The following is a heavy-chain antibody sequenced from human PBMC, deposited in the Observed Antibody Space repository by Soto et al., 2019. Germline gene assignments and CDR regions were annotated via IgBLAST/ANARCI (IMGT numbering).Heavy chain of an antibody. CDR2: IYYSGST. CDR3: ARRYGANFDY. V-gene: IGHV4-59*08. Sequence: SETQSLPWTVAWGSISSYDCSWIRQPPGKGLEWIGYIYYSGSTNYSPSLKSRVTISVDTSKNQFSLKLSSVTAAYTAVYYCARRYGANFDYWGQGTLVPVSS. J-gene: IGHJ4*02. D-gene: IGHD4-17*01. CDR1: WGSISSYD.